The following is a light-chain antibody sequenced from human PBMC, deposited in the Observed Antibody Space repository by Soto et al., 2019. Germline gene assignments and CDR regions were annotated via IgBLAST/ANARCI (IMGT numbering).Light chain of an antibody. CDR3: QQYKDWPLT. J-gene: IGKJ5*01. Sequence: EIVMTHSPATLSVSPGERATLSCRASQTINSRLVWYQQKPGQAPRLLIYGPSTRATGIPARFSGSGSGTEFTLTINGLHSEDSAIYYCQQYKDWPLTFGQGTRLEIK. V-gene: IGKV3-15*01. CDR2: GPS. CDR1: QTINSR.